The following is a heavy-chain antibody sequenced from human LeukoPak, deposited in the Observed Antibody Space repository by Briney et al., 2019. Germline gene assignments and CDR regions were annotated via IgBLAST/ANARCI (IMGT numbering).Heavy chain of an antibody. CDR3: ARRYYDSSGYGFDY. Sequence: GGSLGLSCAASGFTFSSYAMSWVRQAPGKGLEWVSAITGSGGTTYYSDSVKGRFTISRDNSKNTLYLQMNSLRAEDTAVYYCARRYYDSSGYGFDYWGQGTLVTVSS. J-gene: IGHJ4*02. V-gene: IGHV3-23*01. CDR1: GFTFSSYA. CDR2: ITGSGGTT. D-gene: IGHD3-22*01.